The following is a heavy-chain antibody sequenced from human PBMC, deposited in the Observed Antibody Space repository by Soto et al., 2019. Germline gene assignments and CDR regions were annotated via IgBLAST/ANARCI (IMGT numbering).Heavy chain of an antibody. CDR1: GGSFSGYY. V-gene: IGHV4-34*01. D-gene: IGHD1-7*01. CDR2: INHSGST. CDR3: ARGRDNWNWSPCDY. Sequence: QVQLQQWGAGLLKPSETLSLTCAVYGGSFSGYYWSWIRQPPGKGLEWIGEINHSGSTNYNPSLKSRVTISVDTSKNQFSLKLSSVTAAATAVYYCARGRDNWNWSPCDYWGQGTLVTVSS. J-gene: IGHJ4*02.